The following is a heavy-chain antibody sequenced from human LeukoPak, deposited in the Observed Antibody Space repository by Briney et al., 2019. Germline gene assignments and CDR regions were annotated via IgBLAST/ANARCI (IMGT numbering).Heavy chain of an antibody. CDR3: AKVACSGGSCYYYYYGMDV. CDR2: ISGSGGST. J-gene: IGHJ6*02. Sequence: PGGSLRLSCAASGFTFSTYSMNWVRQAPGKGLEWVSAISGSGGSTYYADSVKGRFTISRDNSKNTLYLQMNSLRAEDTAVYYCAKVACSGGSCYYYYYGMDVWGQGTTVTVSS. V-gene: IGHV3-23*01. CDR1: GFTFSTYS. D-gene: IGHD2-15*01.